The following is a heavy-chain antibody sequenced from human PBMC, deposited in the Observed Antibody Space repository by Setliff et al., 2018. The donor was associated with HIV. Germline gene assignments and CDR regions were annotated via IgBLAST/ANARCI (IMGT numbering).Heavy chain of an antibody. CDR3: ARVRRGSSWTLTTLRTFDY. Sequence: ASVKVSCKASGYTFSSYDINWVRQATGQGLEWMGWMNPNSGNTGYAQKFQGRVTMTRNTSISTAYMELSSLRFEDTAVYYCARVRRGSSWTLTTLRTFDYWGQGTLVTVS. CDR1: GYTFSSYD. J-gene: IGHJ4*02. D-gene: IGHD4-17*01. V-gene: IGHV1-8*02. CDR2: MNPNSGNT.